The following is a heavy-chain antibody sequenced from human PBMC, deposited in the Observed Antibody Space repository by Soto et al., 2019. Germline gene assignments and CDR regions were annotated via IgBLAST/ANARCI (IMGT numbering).Heavy chain of an antibody. CDR3: ARVVCTQNDYGGNSEVCAFDI. V-gene: IGHV1-69*13. D-gene: IGHD4-17*01. J-gene: IGHJ3*02. CDR1: GGTFSSYA. CDR2: IIPIFGTA. Sequence: SVKVSCKASGGTFSSYAISWVRQAPGQGLEWMGGIIPIFGTANYAQKFQGRVTITADESTSTAYMELSSLRSEDTAVYYRARVVCTQNDYGGNSEVCAFDIWGQGTMVTVSS.